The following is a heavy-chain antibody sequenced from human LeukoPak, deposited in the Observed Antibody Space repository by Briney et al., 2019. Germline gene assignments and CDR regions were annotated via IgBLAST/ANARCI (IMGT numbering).Heavy chain of an antibody. V-gene: IGHV4-4*07. J-gene: IGHJ4*02. Sequence: ATLSLTCTVSGGSITSYYRSWTRQPAGGGLEWIGCIYTSGSTNCNPSLKSRVTMSVATSKNQFSLKLSSVTAAETAVYYCAREGEGEYSSSSGVDYWGQGTLVTVSS. CDR2: IYTSGST. CDR3: AREGEGEYSSSSGVDY. CDR1: GGSITSYY. D-gene: IGHD6-6*01.